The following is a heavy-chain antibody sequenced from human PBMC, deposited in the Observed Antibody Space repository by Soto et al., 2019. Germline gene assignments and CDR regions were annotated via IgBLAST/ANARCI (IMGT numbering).Heavy chain of an antibody. J-gene: IGHJ6*02. CDR3: AREGGCTNGVCYPHYGIDV. CDR2: IIPIFGTA. CDR1: GGTFSSYA. Sequence: QVQLVQSGAEVKKPGSSVKVSCKASGGTFSSYAISWVRQAPGQGLEWMGGIIPIFGTANYAQKFQGRVTITADKSTSTAYMELSSLRSEDTAVYYCAREGGCTNGVCYPHYGIDVWGQGTTVTVSS. V-gene: IGHV1-69*06. D-gene: IGHD2-8*01.